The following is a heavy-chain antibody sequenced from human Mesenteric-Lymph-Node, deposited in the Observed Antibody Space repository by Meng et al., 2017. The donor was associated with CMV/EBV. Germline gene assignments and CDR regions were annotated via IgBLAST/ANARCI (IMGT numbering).Heavy chain of an antibody. V-gene: IGHV4-34*01. CDR3: ARDEYTYDSESSGHGMDV. CDR1: GGSFSDYY. J-gene: IGHJ6*02. D-gene: IGHD3-10*01. Sequence: GSLRLSCAVYGGSFSDYYWSWIRQPPGKGLEWIGEINHSGSTNYNPSLKSRVTISLDTSKNQFSLKLSSVTAADTPVYYCARDEYTYDSESSGHGMDVWGQGTTVTVSS. CDR2: INHSGST.